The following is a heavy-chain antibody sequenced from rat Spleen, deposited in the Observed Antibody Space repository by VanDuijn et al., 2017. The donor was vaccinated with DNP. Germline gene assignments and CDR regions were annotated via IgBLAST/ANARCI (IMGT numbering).Heavy chain of an antibody. D-gene: IGHD1-12*02. J-gene: IGHJ2*01. CDR3: ARHYYYGSYYFDY. CDR1: GFTFSNYD. Sequence: EVQLVESGGGLVQPGRSLKLSCAASGFTFSNYDMAWVRQAPTKGLEWVASISTSGGSTYYRDSVKGRFTVSRDNAKSTLYLQMDSLSSEDTATYYCARHYYYGSYYFDYWGQGVMVTVSS. V-gene: IGHV5-25*01. CDR2: ISTSGGST.